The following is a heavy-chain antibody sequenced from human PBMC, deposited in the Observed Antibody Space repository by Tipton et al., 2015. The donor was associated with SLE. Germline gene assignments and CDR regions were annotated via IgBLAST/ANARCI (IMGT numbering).Heavy chain of an antibody. V-gene: IGHV3-7*03. Sequence: SLRLSCAASGFTFSDYWMNWVRQAPGKGPEWVANIKYDGSAEYYVDSVEGRFTISRDNARNSLYLQMIGLRAEDTAVYYCTRSRRDGYSDSWGQEALVTVSS. CDR2: IKYDGSAE. J-gene: IGHJ4*02. CDR1: GFTFSDYW. CDR3: TRSRRDGYSDS. D-gene: IGHD5-24*01.